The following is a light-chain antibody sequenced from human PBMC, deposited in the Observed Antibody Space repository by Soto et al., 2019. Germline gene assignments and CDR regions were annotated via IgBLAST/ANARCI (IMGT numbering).Light chain of an antibody. Sequence: DIQMTQSPSSVSASVGDTVTVTCRASQVINNWLDWYQQKPGTVPNLLIYTTSILHSGVPSRFSGSGSGTDFTLTISNLQPEDSATYYCQQASSFPLTFGGGTKVEIK. V-gene: IGKV1-12*01. J-gene: IGKJ4*01. CDR1: QVINNW. CDR3: QQASSFPLT. CDR2: TTS.